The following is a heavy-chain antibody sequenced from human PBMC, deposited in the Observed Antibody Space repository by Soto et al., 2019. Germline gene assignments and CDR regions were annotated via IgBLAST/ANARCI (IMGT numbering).Heavy chain of an antibody. Sequence: PSETLSLTCTVSGGSISSGGYYWSWIRQHPGKGLEWIGYIYYSGSTYYNPSLKSRGTISVDTSKNQFSLKLSSVTAADTAVYYCARSGLKSYYVYWGQGTLVTVSS. D-gene: IGHD3-10*02. CDR2: IYYSGST. V-gene: IGHV4-31*03. CDR3: ARSGLKSYYVY. J-gene: IGHJ4*02. CDR1: GGSISSGGYY.